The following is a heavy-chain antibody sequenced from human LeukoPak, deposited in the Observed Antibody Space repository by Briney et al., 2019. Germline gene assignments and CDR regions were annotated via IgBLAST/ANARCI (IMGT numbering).Heavy chain of an antibody. Sequence: GGSLRLSCAASGFTFSSYWMSWVRQAPGKGLEWVANIKQDGSEKYYVDSVKGRFTISRDNAKNSLYLQMNSLRAEDTAVYYCARDPHEYYYDSSGYLEGPFDYWGQGTLVTVSS. V-gene: IGHV3-7*01. CDR1: GFTFSSYW. D-gene: IGHD3-22*01. J-gene: IGHJ4*02. CDR2: IKQDGSEK. CDR3: ARDPHEYYYDSSGYLEGPFDY.